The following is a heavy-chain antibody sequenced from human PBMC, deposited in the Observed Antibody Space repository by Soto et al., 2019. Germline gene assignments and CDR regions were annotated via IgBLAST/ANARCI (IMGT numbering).Heavy chain of an antibody. CDR1: GFTFSSYA. CDR2: ISGSGGST. D-gene: IGHD3-22*01. V-gene: IGHV3-23*01. J-gene: IGHJ3*02. Sequence: GGSLRLSCAASGFTFSSYAMSWVRQAPGKGLEWVSAISGSGGSTYYADSVKGRFTISRDNAKNSLYLQMNSLRAEDTAVYYCARGTYYYDSSRYSGIWGQGTMVTVSS. CDR3: ARGTYYYDSSRYSGI.